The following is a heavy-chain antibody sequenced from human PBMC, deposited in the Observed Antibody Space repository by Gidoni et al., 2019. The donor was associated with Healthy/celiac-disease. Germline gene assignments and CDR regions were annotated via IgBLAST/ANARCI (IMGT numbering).Heavy chain of an antibody. Sequence: QVQLVESGGGVVPPGRSLRLSCAASGFIFSSYGMHWVRQAPGKGLEWVAVISYDGSNKYYADSVKGRFTISRDNSKNTLYLQMNSLRAEDTAVYYCAKDLGDYGDSYFDYWGQGTLVTVSS. J-gene: IGHJ4*02. CDR3: AKDLGDYGDSYFDY. V-gene: IGHV3-30*18. D-gene: IGHD4-17*01. CDR2: ISYDGSNK. CDR1: GFIFSSYG.